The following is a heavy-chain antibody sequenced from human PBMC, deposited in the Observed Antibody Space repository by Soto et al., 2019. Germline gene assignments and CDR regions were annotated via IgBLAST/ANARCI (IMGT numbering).Heavy chain of an antibody. CDR3: ARGEQYSGRIFDY. J-gene: IGHJ4*01. D-gene: IGHD1-26*01. CDR1: GDSVASNSAG. CDR2: TYYRSKWYY. Sequence: SQTLSLNCAIIGDSVASNSAGWSWVRQSPSRGLEWLGRTYYRSKWYYEYAVSVRGRITINPDTSKNQYSLQLNSVTPEDTAVYFCARGEQYSGRIFDYWGQATLVTVS. V-gene: IGHV6-1*01.